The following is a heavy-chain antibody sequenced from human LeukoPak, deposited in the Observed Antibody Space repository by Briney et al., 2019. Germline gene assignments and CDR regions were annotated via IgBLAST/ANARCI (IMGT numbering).Heavy chain of an antibody. V-gene: IGHV3-21*01. CDR1: GFTFSSYS. CDR3: ARVGGGSYDYGMDV. CDR2: ISSSSSYI. D-gene: IGHD3-16*01. J-gene: IGHJ6*02. Sequence: GGSLRLSCVASGFTFSSYSMNWVRQAPGKGLEWVSSISSSSSYIYYADSVKGRFTISRDNAKNSLYLQMNSPRADDTAVYYCARVGGGSYDYGMDVRGQGTTVTVSS.